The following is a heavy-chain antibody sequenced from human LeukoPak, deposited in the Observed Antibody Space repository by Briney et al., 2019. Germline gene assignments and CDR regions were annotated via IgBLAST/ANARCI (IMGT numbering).Heavy chain of an antibody. D-gene: IGHD6-19*01. CDR1: EYTFARYY. J-gene: IGHJ3*02. CDR3: AKDFRDQWLVNAFHI. CDR2: INPNTGGT. Sequence: ASVKVSCKASEYTFARYYMHWVRQAPGQVLEWMGWINPNTGGTNYAQKFQGRVTMTRDTSITTAYMELRSLEYDDTAVYYCAKDFRDQWLVNAFHIWGQGTMVTVSS. V-gene: IGHV1-2*02.